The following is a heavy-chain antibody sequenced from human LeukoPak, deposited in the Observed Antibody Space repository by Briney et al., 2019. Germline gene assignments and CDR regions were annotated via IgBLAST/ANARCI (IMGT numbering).Heavy chain of an antibody. Sequence: PSETLSLTCTVSGGSISGYYWSWIRQPPGKGLEWIGYIYYSGSTNYNPSLKSRVTISVDTSKNQFSLKLSSVTAADTAVYYCASVSSVANTFDIWGQGTMVTVSS. CDR2: IYYSGST. CDR1: GGSISGYY. CDR3: ASVSSVANTFDI. D-gene: IGHD6-19*01. J-gene: IGHJ3*02. V-gene: IGHV4-59*01.